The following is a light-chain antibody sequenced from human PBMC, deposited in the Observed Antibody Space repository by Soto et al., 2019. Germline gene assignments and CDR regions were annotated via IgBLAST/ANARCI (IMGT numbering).Light chain of an antibody. CDR1: QSVSSSY. J-gene: IGKJ2*01. CDR2: DAS. Sequence: EIVLTQSPGTLSLSPGERATLSCRASQSVSSSYLAWYQQKPGQAPRLLIYDASSMATGIPDRFSGSGSGTDFTLTISRLEPEDFAVYYWHLYGSAQYTFGQGPKLEIK. V-gene: IGKV3-20*01. CDR3: HLYGSAQYT.